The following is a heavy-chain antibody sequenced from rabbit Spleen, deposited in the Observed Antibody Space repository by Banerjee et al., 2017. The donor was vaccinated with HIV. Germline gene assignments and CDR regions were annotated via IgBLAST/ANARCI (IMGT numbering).Heavy chain of an antibody. CDR2: IYTLSGSA. CDR1: GFSFSNKAV. J-gene: IGHJ4*01. V-gene: IGHV1S45*01. Sequence: QEQLVESGGGLVKPEGSLKLSCTASGFSFSNKAVMCWVRQAPGKGLEWIGCIYTLSGSAYYATWAKGRFTISQTSSTTVTLQMTSLTAADTATYFCAGDHAISGYRFNLWGPGTLVTVS. D-gene: IGHD1-1*01. CDR3: AGDHAISGYRFNL.